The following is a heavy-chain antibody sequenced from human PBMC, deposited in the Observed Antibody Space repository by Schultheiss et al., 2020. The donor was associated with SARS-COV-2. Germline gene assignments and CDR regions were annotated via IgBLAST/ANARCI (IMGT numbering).Heavy chain of an antibody. CDR3: ARGSRDIVVVTAMPFDY. D-gene: IGHD2-21*02. CDR2: IIPILGIA. Sequence: SVKVSCKASGGTFSSYAISWVRQAPGQGLEWMGRIIPILGIANYAQKFQGRVTITADKSTSTAYMELRSLRSDDTAVYYCARGSRDIVVVTAMPFDYWGQGTLVTVSS. J-gene: IGHJ4*02. CDR1: GGTFSSYA. V-gene: IGHV1-69*04.